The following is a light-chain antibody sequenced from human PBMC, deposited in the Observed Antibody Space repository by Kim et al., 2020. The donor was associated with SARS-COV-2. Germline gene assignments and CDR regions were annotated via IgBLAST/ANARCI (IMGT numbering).Light chain of an antibody. Sequence: EIALTQSPGTLSLSPGGRATLSCRASQSVSSSYLAWYQQKPGQAPRLLIYGASSRATGIPDRFGGSGSGTDFTLTISRLEPEDFAVYYCQQYGSSPPYTFGQGTKLEI. CDR2: GAS. V-gene: IGKV3-20*01. J-gene: IGKJ2*01. CDR3: QQYGSSPPYT. CDR1: QSVSSSY.